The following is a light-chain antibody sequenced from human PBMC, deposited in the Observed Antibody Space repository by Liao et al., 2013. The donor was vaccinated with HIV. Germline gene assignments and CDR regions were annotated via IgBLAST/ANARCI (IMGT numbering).Light chain of an antibody. CDR2: HDT. CDR3: QVWDTSSAHQV. CDR1: NIGSKS. Sequence: SYDLTQPPSVSVAPGKTARITCGGNNIGSKSVHWYQQKPGQAPVLVISHDTDRPSGIPARFSASNSGNTATLTISRVEAGDEADYYCQVWDTSSAHQVFGGGTKLTVL. J-gene: IGLJ3*02. V-gene: IGLV3-21*04.